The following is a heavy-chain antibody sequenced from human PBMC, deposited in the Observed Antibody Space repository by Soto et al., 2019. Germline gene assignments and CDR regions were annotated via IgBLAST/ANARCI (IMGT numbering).Heavy chain of an antibody. D-gene: IGHD4-4*01. V-gene: IGHV3-33*01. CDR2: IWYDGSNK. CDR3: ARDGATVTNYYYYYGMDV. Sequence: QVQLVESGGGVVQPGRSLRLSCAASGFTFSSYGMHWVRQAPGNGLECVAVIWYDGSNKYYAYSVKGRFTISRDNSKNTLYLQMNSLRAEDTAVYYCARDGATVTNYYYYYGMDVWGQGTTVTVSS. CDR1: GFTFSSYG. J-gene: IGHJ6*02.